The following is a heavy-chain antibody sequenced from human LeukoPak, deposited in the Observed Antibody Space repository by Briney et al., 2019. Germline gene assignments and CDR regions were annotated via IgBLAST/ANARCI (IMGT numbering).Heavy chain of an antibody. CDR3: ADFGSGSYCFDY. J-gene: IGHJ4*02. CDR2: ISDSGGKT. Sequence: PGGSLRLSCTAAGFTFNNNAMSWVRQASGKGLEWVSHISDSGGKTYYADSVKGRFTISRDNSKNTLYLQMDSLRAEDTAIYYCADFGSGSYCFDYWGQGTLVTVSS. CDR1: GFTFNNNA. D-gene: IGHD3-10*01. V-gene: IGHV3-23*01.